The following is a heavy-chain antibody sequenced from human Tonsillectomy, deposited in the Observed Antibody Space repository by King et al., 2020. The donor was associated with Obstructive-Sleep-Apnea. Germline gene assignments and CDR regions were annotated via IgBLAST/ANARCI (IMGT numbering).Heavy chain of an antibody. Sequence: VKLVESGGGLVKPGGSLRLSCAASGFSFSDSYMSWIRQAPGKGLEWIAYISSSYGYTKYADSVKGRFTVSRDNAKNSLYLQMNNLRVEDTAVYYCARDSIVVEIAASDGMDLWGQGTTVTVSS. CDR3: ARDSIVVEIAASDGMDL. J-gene: IGHJ6*02. D-gene: IGHD2-21*01. CDR2: ISSSYGYT. CDR1: GFSFSDSY. V-gene: IGHV3-11*06.